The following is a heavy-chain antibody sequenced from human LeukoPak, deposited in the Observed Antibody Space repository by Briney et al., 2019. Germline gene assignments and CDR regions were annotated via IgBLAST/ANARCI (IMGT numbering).Heavy chain of an antibody. CDR2: IGGSDGT. Sequence: GDSLRLSCIASGFTFSNYPMTWVRQSPGQGLEWVSTIGGSDGTYYTNSAKSRLTISRDTSENTMYLQMHSLGTEDTAVYYCARSRIVDRGGYFDYWGQGTLVTASS. D-gene: IGHD2-15*01. V-gene: IGHV3-23*01. CDR1: GFTFSNYP. CDR3: ARSRIVDRGGYFDY. J-gene: IGHJ4*02.